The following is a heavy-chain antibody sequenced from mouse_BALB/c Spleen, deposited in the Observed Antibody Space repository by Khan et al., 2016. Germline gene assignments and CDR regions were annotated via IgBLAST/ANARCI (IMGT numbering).Heavy chain of an antibody. CDR2: ISYSGST. CDR1: GYSITSDYA. D-gene: IGHD2-12*01. V-gene: IGHV3-2*02. Sequence: EVQLQESGPGLVKPSQSLSLTCTVTGYSITSDYAWNWIRQFPGNKLEWMGYISYSGSTSYNPSLKSRISITRDTSKNQFFLQLNSVTTDDTATYDCARGLRYDPYASDYLGQGTSVTVSS. CDR3: ARGLRYDPYASDY. J-gene: IGHJ4*01.